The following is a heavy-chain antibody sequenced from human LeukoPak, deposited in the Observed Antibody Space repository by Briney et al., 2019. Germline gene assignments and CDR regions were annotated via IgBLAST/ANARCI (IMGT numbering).Heavy chain of an antibody. D-gene: IGHD3-22*01. V-gene: IGHV4-38-2*02. CDR2: IYHSGST. CDR3: ARHPDSSGYSVDP. CDR1: GYSISSGYY. J-gene: IGHJ5*02. Sequence: SETLSLTCTVSGYSISSGYYWGWIRQPPGKGLEWIGSIYHSGSTYYNPALKSRVTISVDTSKNQFSLKLSSVTAADTAVYYCARHPDSSGYSVDPWGQGTLVTVSS.